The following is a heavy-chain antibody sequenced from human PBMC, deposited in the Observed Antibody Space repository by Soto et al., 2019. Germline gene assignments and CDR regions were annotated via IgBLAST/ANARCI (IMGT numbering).Heavy chain of an antibody. J-gene: IGHJ6*02. V-gene: IGHV3-30-3*01. D-gene: IGHD2-2*01. CDR1: GFTFSSYA. Sequence: QVQLVESGGGVVQPGRSLRLSCAASGFTFSSYAMHWVRQAPGKGLEWVAVISYDGSNKYYADSVKGRFTISRDNSKNTLYLQMNSLRAEDTAVYYCARDRVPYQLLPSGRYYYGMDVWGQGTTVTVSS. CDR3: ARDRVPYQLLPSGRYYYGMDV. CDR2: ISYDGSNK.